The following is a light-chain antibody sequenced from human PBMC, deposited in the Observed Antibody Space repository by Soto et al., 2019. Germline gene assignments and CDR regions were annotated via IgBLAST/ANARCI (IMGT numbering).Light chain of an antibody. CDR2: DVS. Sequence: QSALTQPASVSGSPGQSITISCTGTSSDVGGYNYFSWYQQHPGKAPKLMIYDVSNRPSGVSNRFSGSKSGNTASLTISGLQAEDEADYYCSSYTSSSTPYVFGTGTKLTVL. CDR1: SSDVGGYNY. J-gene: IGLJ1*01. V-gene: IGLV2-14*01. CDR3: SSYTSSSTPYV.